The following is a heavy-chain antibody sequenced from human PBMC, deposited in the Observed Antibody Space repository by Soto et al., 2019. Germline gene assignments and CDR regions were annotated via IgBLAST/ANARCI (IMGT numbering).Heavy chain of an antibody. V-gene: IGHV1-18*01. J-gene: IGHJ5*02. CDR2: ISTYSGDT. CDR1: GYTFFTYD. CDR3: ARHHGPTTSENWFDP. Sequence: QVHLVQSGVEVRTPGASLKVACQASGYTFFTYDISWVRQAPGQGHEWMGWISTYSGDTKYAQKFQARVTMTTDTSTTTAYLELRSLRSDDTAVYYCARHHGPTTSENWFDPWGQGTLVTVSS. D-gene: IGHD5-12*01.